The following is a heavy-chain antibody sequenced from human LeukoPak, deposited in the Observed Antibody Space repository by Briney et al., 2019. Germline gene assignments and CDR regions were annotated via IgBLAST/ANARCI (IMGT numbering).Heavy chain of an antibody. D-gene: IGHD2-15*01. V-gene: IGHV4-34*01. CDR1: GGSFSGYY. Sequence: SETLSLTCAVYGGSFSGYYWSWIRQPPGKGLEWIGEINHSGSTNYNPSLKSRVTISVDTSKNQFSLKLSSVTAADTAVYYCARGPLVVVVAASGTRGMDVWGQGTTVTVSS. CDR3: ARGPLVVVVAASGTRGMDV. CDR2: INHSGST. J-gene: IGHJ6*02.